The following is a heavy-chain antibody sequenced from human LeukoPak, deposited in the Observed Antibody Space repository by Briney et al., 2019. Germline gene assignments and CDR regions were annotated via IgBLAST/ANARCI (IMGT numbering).Heavy chain of an antibody. CDR2: ISYDGSNK. J-gene: IGHJ3*02. D-gene: IGHD3-22*01. Sequence: WGSPRISFAAPGFTLRCYCLPWGRPAPGKGPGGGGVISYDGSNKYYADSVKGRFTISRDNSKNTLYLQMNSLRAEDTAVYYCAKDRRYYDSSGAIWGQGTMVTVSS. CDR3: AKDRRYYDSSGAI. V-gene: IGHV3-30*18. CDR1: GFTLRCYC.